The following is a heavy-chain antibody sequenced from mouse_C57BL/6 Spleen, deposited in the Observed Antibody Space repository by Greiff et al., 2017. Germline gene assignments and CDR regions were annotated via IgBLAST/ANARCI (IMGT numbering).Heavy chain of an antibody. Sequence: QVQLQQPGAELVKPGASVKLSCKASGYTFTSYWMHWVKQRPGQGLEWIGMIHPNSGSTNYNEKFKSKATLTVDQSSSTAYMQLSSLTSEDSAVYYCARTDDFPYAMDYWGQGTSVTVSS. V-gene: IGHV1-64*01. J-gene: IGHJ4*01. CDR1: GYTFTSYW. CDR2: IHPNSGST. CDR3: ARTDDFPYAMDY.